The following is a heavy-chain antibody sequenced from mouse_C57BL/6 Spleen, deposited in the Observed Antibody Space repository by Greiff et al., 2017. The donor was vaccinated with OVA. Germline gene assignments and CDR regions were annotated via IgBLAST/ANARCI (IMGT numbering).Heavy chain of an antibody. D-gene: IGHD1-1*01. CDR3: ARYYYGSRGDWFAY. V-gene: IGHV5-9*01. CDR2: ISGGGGNT. CDR1: GFTFSSYT. Sequence: EVKVVESGGGLVKPGGSLKLSCAASGFTFSSYTMSWVRQTPEKRLEWVATISGGGGNTYYPDSVKGRFTISRDNAKNTLYLQMSSLRSEDTALYYCARYYYGSRGDWFAYWGQGTLVTVSA. J-gene: IGHJ3*01.